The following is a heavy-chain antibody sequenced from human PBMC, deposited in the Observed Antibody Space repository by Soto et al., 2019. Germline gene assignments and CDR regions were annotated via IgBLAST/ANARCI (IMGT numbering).Heavy chain of an antibody. V-gene: IGHV3-21*01. CDR3: ARGQGFSYGSSALDI. J-gene: IGHJ3*02. CDR2: ISTSSTYI. Sequence: EVQLVESGGGLVKPGGSLRLSCVGSGFTFSSYNINWVRQAPGKGLEWASSISTSSTYIFYTDSVKARFTISRDNAKNSLYLQMNSLRGEDTAVYFCARGQGFSYGSSALDIWGLGTMVTVSS. CDR1: GFTFSSYN. D-gene: IGHD5-18*01.